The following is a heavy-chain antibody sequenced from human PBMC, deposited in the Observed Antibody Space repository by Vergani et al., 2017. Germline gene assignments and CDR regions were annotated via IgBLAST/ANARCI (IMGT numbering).Heavy chain of an antibody. CDR2: ISAQTGNT. Sequence: QIQLVQSGAEVKQPGASVKVSCKASGYTFVNYGISWVRQAPGQGLEWVGWISAQTGNTKSAQKLQGRVTMTTDTSTTTAYMELRSLRSDDTAVYYCARDRYGDYGYYYYGMDVWGQGTTVTVSS. D-gene: IGHD4-17*01. V-gene: IGHV1-18*01. J-gene: IGHJ6*02. CDR1: GYTFVNYG. CDR3: ARDRYGDYGYYYYGMDV.